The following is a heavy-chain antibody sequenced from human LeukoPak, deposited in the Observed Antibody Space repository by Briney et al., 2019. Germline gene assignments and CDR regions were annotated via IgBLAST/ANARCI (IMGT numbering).Heavy chain of an antibody. Sequence: GGSLRLSCAASGFTFSSYAMHWVRQAPGKGLEWVAVISYDGSNKYYADSVKGRFTISRDNSKNTLYLQMNSLRAEDTAVYYCARADYGDYVEYWGQGTLVTVSS. V-gene: IGHV3-30-3*01. CDR1: GFTFSSYA. J-gene: IGHJ4*02. CDR3: ARADYGDYVEY. CDR2: ISYDGSNK. D-gene: IGHD4-17*01.